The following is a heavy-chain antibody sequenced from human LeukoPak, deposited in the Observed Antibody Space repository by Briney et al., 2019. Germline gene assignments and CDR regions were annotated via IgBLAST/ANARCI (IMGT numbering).Heavy chain of an antibody. Sequence: GASVKVSCKASGGTFSSYAISWVRQAPGQGLEWMGRIIPIFGTANYAQKFQGRVTITTDESTSTAYMELSSLRSEDTAVYYCAREGRDGYNEYDYWGQGTLVTVSS. D-gene: IGHD5-24*01. J-gene: IGHJ4*02. CDR2: IIPIFGTA. CDR3: AREGRDGYNEYDY. CDR1: GGTFSSYA. V-gene: IGHV1-69*05.